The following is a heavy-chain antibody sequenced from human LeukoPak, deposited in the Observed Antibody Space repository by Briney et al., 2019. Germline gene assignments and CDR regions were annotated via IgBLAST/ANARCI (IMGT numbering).Heavy chain of an antibody. CDR3: ARDQMLRAMAGSPGSGTYYPLDY. CDR2: IFYRSKWYN. D-gene: IGHD1-26*01. CDR1: GDSVSSNSAA. J-gene: IGHJ4*02. Sequence: SQTLSLTCAISGDSVSSNSAAWNWIRQSPSRGLEWLGRIFYRSKWYNDYAVSLKSRITINPDTSKNQFSLQLSSVTPEDTAVYYCARDQMLRAMAGSPGSGTYYPLDYWGQGTLVTVSS. V-gene: IGHV6-1*01.